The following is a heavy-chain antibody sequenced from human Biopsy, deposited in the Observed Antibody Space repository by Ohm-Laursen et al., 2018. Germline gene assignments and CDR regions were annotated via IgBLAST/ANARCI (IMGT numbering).Heavy chain of an antibody. CDR1: GESFNGYY. D-gene: IGHD2-15*01. V-gene: IGHV4-34*01. CDR3: GNEVHGRDY. CDR2: INQSGRT. J-gene: IGHJ4*02. Sequence: TLSLTCPVYGESFNGYYWSWIRQPPGKGLEWIGQINQSGRTNYNPSLKSRVNISADKSNNQFSLKLNSVTSADTAVYFCGNEVHGRDYWGLGALVTVSS.